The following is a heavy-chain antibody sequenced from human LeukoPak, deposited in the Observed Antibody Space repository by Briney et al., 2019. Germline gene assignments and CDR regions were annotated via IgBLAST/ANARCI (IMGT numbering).Heavy chain of an antibody. Sequence: SVKVSCKASGGAFSSFAINWVRQTPGQGLEWMGGIIPIYVTPSYAQKFQGRVTITADESTSTAYMELSSLRSEDTAVYYCATEGYSSGWYRYWGQGTLVTVSS. D-gene: IGHD6-19*01. V-gene: IGHV1-69*13. CDR3: ATEGYSSGWYRY. CDR2: IIPIYVTP. CDR1: GGAFSSFA. J-gene: IGHJ4*02.